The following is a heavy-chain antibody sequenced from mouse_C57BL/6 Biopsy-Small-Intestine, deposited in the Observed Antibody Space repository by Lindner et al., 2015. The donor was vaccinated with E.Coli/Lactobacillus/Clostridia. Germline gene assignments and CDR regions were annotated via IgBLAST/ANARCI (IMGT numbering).Heavy chain of an antibody. CDR2: IIPMFGTA. Sequence: SVKVSCKASGYSFIGYKIYWLRQAPGQGFEWMGGIIPMFGTANYAQKFQGRVTITADESTSTAYMELSSLRSDDTAVYYCSRRFRMGGGYYYAMDVWGQGTTVTVSS. D-gene: IGHD2-14*01. V-gene: IGHV1-69*02. CDR1: GYSFIGYK. CDR3: SRRFRMGGGYYYAMDV. J-gene: IGHJ4*01.